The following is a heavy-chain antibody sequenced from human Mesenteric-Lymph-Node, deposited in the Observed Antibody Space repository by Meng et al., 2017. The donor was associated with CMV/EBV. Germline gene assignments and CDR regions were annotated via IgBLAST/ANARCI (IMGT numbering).Heavy chain of an antibody. J-gene: IGHJ4*02. CDR1: GGTFSDYA. D-gene: IGHD2-21*02. V-gene: IGHV1-69*15. Sequence: CKTSGGTFSDYAISWVRQAPGQGLEWMGKIMPILRSANYAQNFQGRITITADESTSTAYMELSSLRSGDTAMYYCARGSFSADCRFDYWGQGTLVTVSS. CDR3: ARGSFSADCRFDY. CDR2: IMPILRSA.